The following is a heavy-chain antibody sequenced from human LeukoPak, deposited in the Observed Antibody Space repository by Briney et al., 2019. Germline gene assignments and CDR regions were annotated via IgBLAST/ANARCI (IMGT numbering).Heavy chain of an antibody. V-gene: IGHV1-18*01. CDR3: ARDGMGVTTVTTLNWFDP. CDR2: ISAYNGNT. CDR1: GYTFISYG. D-gene: IGHD4-17*01. J-gene: IGHJ5*02. Sequence: ASVKVSCKASGYTFISYGISWVRQAPGQGLEWMGWISAYNGNTNYAQKLQGRVTMTTDTSTSTAYMELRSLRSDDTAVYYCARDGMGVTTVTTLNWFDPWGQGTLVTVSS.